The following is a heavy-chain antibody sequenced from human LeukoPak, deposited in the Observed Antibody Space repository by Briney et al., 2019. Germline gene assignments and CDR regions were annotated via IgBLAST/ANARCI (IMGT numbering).Heavy chain of an antibody. CDR1: GFTFRSYW. V-gene: IGHV3-7*01. CDR3: ARDRGGIVGATPFDY. J-gene: IGHJ4*02. CDR2: IKQDGSEK. D-gene: IGHD1-26*01. Sequence: GGSLRLSCAASGFTFRSYWMSWVRQAPGQGLEWVANIKQDGSEKYYVDSVKGRFTISRDNAKNSLYLQMNSLRAEDTAVYYCARDRGGIVGATPFDYWGQGTLVTVSS.